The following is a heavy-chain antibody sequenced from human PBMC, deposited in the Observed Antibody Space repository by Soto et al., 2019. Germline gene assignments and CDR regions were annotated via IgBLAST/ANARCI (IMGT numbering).Heavy chain of an antibody. J-gene: IGHJ6*02. V-gene: IGHV4-30-4*01. CDR3: ARAGQYCSSTSCYTWSPYYYSVLDV. D-gene: IGHD2-2*02. CDR1: GDSINSGDYY. Sequence: LSLTCTVSGDSINSGDYYWSWIRQPPGKGLEWIGYIFYNGSTYYNPSLKSRVIISVDTSKNKFSLKLTSVTAADTAVYYCARAGQYCSSTSCYTWSPYYYSVLDVWGQGTTVTVSS. CDR2: IFYNGST.